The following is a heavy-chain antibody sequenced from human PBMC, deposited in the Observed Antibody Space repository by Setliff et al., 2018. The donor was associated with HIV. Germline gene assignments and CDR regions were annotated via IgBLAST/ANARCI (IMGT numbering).Heavy chain of an antibody. J-gene: IGHJ3*02. CDR1: GFIFSTNW. CDR2: INQDGSDK. V-gene: IGHV3-7*01. CDR3: ACPKEGYSGSGGAFQI. Sequence: GGSLRLSCAASGFIFSTNWMSWVRQAPGKGPEWVANINQDGSDKYYVPSVKGRFTISRDNAKNSLYLQMNSLRAEDTAMYYCACPKEGYSGSGGAFQIWGQGTMVTVSS. D-gene: IGHD3-10*01.